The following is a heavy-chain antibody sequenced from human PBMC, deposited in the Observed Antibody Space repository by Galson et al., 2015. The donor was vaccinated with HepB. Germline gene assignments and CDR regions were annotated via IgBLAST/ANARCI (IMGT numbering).Heavy chain of an antibody. Sequence: SVKVSCKASGSTFTSYAMHWVRQAPGQRLEWMGWINAGNGNTKYSQKFQGRVTITRDTSASTAYMELSSLRSEDTAVYYCARGTYYYGSGSYYSEMYYYYYGMDVWGQGTTVTVAS. CDR3: ARGTYYYGSGSYYSEMYYYYYGMDV. CDR2: INAGNGNT. CDR1: GSTFTSYA. J-gene: IGHJ6*02. D-gene: IGHD3-10*01. V-gene: IGHV1-3*01.